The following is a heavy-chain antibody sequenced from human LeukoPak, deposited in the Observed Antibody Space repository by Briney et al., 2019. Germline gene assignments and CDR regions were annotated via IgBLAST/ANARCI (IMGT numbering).Heavy chain of an antibody. CDR1: GGSFSGYY. CDR3: ARGPYSSGIDY. Sequence: LETLSLTCAVYGGSFSGYYWSWIRQPPGKGLEWIGEINHSGSTNYNPSLKSRVTISVDTSKNQFSLKLSSVTAADTAVYYCARGPYSSGIDYWGQGTLVTVSS. V-gene: IGHV4-34*01. CDR2: INHSGST. D-gene: IGHD6-19*01. J-gene: IGHJ4*02.